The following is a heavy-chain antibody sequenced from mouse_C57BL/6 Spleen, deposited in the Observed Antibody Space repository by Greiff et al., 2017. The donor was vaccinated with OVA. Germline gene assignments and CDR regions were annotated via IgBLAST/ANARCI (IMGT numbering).Heavy chain of an antibody. CDR2: ISSGSSTI. CDR1: GFTFSDYG. Sequence: EVKLMESGGGLVKPGGSLKLSCAASGFTFSDYGMHWVRQAPEKGLEWVAYISSGSSTIYYADTVKGRFTISRDNAKNTLFLQMTSLRSEDTAMYYCARESSDAMDYWGQGTSVTVSS. CDR3: ARESSDAMDY. J-gene: IGHJ4*01. V-gene: IGHV5-17*01. D-gene: IGHD3-2*02.